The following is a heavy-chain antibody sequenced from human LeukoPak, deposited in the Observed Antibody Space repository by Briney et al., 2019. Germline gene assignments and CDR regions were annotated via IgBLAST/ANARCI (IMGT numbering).Heavy chain of an antibody. D-gene: IGHD1-26*01. CDR2: IKSKNDGGTT. J-gene: IGHJ4*02. CDR1: GFTFSDAW. CDR3: TKVIRGYSGSIDS. Sequence: PGGSLRLFCAASGFTFSDAWMSWVRQAPGKGLEWVGRIKSKNDGGTTEYAAPVRGRFTISRDDSENTLSLQMNSLKIEDTAVYYCTKVIRGYSGSIDSWGQGTLVSVSS. V-gene: IGHV3-15*01.